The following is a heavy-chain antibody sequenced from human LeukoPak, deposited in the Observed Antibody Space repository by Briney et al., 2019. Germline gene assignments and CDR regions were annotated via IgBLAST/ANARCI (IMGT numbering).Heavy chain of an antibody. CDR2: IYYSGST. CDR3: AVHDYGDSGDPWGLGY. Sequence: SETLSLTCTVSGGSISSYYWSWIRQPPGKGLEWIGYIYYSGSTNYNPSLKSRVTISVDTSKNQFSLKLSSVTAADTAVYYCAVHDYGDSGDPWGLGYWGQGTLVTVSS. V-gene: IGHV4-59*08. CDR1: GGSISSYY. D-gene: IGHD4-17*01. J-gene: IGHJ4*02.